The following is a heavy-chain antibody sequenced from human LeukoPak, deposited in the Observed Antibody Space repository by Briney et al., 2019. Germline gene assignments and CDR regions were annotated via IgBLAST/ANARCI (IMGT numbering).Heavy chain of an antibody. V-gene: IGHV1-18*01. D-gene: IGHD2-15*01. CDR1: GYSFTNYG. CDR2: ISTYDHDT. CDR3: VRDYFCSGGTCDDCFDP. J-gene: IGHJ5*02. Sequence: ASVKASCKASGYSFTNYGISWERQAPGQGLEWMAWISTYDHDTNYAQKFRGRVTMTTDTSTSTAYMELRSLGSDDTAVYYCVRDYFCSGGTCDDCFDPWGQGTLVTVSS.